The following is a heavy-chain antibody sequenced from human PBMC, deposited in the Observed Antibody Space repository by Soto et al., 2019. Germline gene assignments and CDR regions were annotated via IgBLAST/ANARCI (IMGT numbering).Heavy chain of an antibody. Sequence: GGSLRLSCAASGFTFSSYGMHWVRQAPGKGLEWVAVISYDGSNKYYADSVKGRFTISRDNSKNTLYLQMNSLRAEDTAVYYYAKDVLRYYYDSSGYYKIDYWGQGTLVTVSS. CDR2: ISYDGSNK. CDR3: AKDVLRYYYDSSGYYKIDY. CDR1: GFTFSSYG. J-gene: IGHJ4*02. V-gene: IGHV3-30*18. D-gene: IGHD3-22*01.